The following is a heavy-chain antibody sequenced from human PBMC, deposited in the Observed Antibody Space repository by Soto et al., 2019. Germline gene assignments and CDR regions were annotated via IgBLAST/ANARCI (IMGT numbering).Heavy chain of an antibody. J-gene: IGHJ2*01. CDR3: ARAVVRGVILGGDNWYFDL. CDR1: GYTFTSYG. Sequence: QVQLVQSGAEVKKPGASVKVSCKASGYTFTSYGISWVRQAPGQGLEWMGWISAYNGNTNYAQKLQGRVTMTTDTSANTAYMELRGMISADTAVYYCARAVVRGVILGGDNWYFDLWGRGTLVTVSS. CDR2: ISAYNGNT. V-gene: IGHV1-18*01. D-gene: IGHD3-10*01.